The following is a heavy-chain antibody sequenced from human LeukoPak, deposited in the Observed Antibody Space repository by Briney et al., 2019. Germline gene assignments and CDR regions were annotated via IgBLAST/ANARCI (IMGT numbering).Heavy chain of an antibody. Sequence: EASVKVSCKASGYTFTGYYMHWVRQAPGQGLEWMGWINPNSGDTNYAQKFQGRVTMTRDMSISTAYMEQSRLRSDDTAMYYCARGKNWLDAFDIWGQGTVVTVSS. V-gene: IGHV1-2*02. CDR1: GYTFTGYY. D-gene: IGHD1-1*01. J-gene: IGHJ3*02. CDR2: INPNSGDT. CDR3: ARGKNWLDAFDI.